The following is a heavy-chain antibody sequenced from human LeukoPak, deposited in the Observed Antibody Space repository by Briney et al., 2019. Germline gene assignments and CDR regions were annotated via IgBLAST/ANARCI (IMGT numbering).Heavy chain of an antibody. V-gene: IGHV1-3*01. CDR2: INAGNGNT. CDR3: ARLIAAAGTHFDY. J-gene: IGHJ4*02. D-gene: IGHD6-13*01. Sequence: ASVKVSCKASGYTFTSYAMHWVRQAPGQRLEWMGWINAGNGNTKCSQKFQGRVTITRDTSASTAYMELSSLRSEDTAVYYCARLIAAAGTHFDYWGQGTLVTVSS. CDR1: GYTFTSYA.